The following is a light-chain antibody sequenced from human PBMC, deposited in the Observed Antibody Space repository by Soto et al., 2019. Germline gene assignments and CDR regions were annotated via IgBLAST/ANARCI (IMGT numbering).Light chain of an antibody. Sequence: DIQMTQSPSTLSASVGDRVTITCRASQSISSWLAWYQQKPGQAPKLLIYDASSLESGVPSRFSGSGTGTEFTLTISSLQPDDYATYYCQQDNSYPTFGQGTKGDIK. CDR3: QQDNSYPT. V-gene: IGKV1-5*01. J-gene: IGKJ1*01. CDR1: QSISSW. CDR2: DAS.